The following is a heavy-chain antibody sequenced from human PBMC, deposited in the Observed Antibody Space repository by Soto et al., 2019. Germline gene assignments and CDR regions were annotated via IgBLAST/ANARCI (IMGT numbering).Heavy chain of an antibody. CDR3: ASGSSWYTTRPLDY. D-gene: IGHD6-13*01. V-gene: IGHV3-30-3*01. CDR1: GFTFSSYA. J-gene: IGHJ4*02. Sequence: QVQLVESGGGVVQPGRSLRLACAASGFTFSSYAMHWVRQAPGKGLEWVAVISYDGSNKYYADSMKPRFTISRDNSKNTLYLQMNSLRAEDTAVYYCASGSSWYTTRPLDYWGQGTLVTVSS. CDR2: ISYDGSNK.